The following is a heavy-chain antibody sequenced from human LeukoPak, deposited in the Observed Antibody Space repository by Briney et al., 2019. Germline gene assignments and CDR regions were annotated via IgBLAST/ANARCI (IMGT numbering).Heavy chain of an antibody. CDR2: IYYSGST. CDR3: ATSSSGYYYVGY. CDR1: GGSISSGGYY. Sequence: PSQTLSLTCTVSGGSISSGGYYWSWIRQHPGKGLEWTGYIYYSGSTYYNPSLKSRVTISVDTSKNQFSLKLSSVTAADTAVYYCATSSSGYYYVGYWGQGTLVTVSS. V-gene: IGHV4-31*03. J-gene: IGHJ4*02. D-gene: IGHD3-22*01.